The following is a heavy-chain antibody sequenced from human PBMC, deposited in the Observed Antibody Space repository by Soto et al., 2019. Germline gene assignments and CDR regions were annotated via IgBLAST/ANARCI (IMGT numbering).Heavy chain of an antibody. V-gene: IGHV3-30-3*01. Sequence: QVQLVESGGGVVQPGRSLRLSCAASGFTFSTHAMHWVRQAPGKGLECVAIVSFGGSNKYYADSVKGRFTISRDNSKNTLYQQMSLLTPEDTAIYYCARDQTGITSAGGGRIDHWGEGTLVTVS. J-gene: IGHJ4*02. CDR2: VSFGGSNK. CDR3: ARDQTGITSAGGGRIDH. D-gene: IGHD6-13*01. CDR1: GFTFSTHA.